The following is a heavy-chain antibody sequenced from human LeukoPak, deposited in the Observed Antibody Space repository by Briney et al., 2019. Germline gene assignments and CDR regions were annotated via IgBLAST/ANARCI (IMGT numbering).Heavy chain of an antibody. CDR1: GFIFANEP. D-gene: IGHD1-20*01. Sequence: PGGSLRFSCAASGFIFANEPMNWVRQTPGKGLEWVAHIRSDTKTIVYADSVKGRFTISRDNARDSLSLQMNSLRVEDTAVYYCVRDYNWVFDYWGQGALVTVSS. CDR3: VRDYNWVFDY. CDR2: IRSDTKTI. J-gene: IGHJ4*02. V-gene: IGHV3-48*01.